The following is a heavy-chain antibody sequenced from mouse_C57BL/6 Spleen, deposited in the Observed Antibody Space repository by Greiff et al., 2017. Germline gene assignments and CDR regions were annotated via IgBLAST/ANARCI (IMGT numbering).Heavy chain of an antibody. CDR1: GYTFTSYW. CDR3: AKEGTMVTKWFAY. CDR2: INPSNGGT. J-gene: IGHJ3*01. V-gene: IGHV1-53*01. D-gene: IGHD2-2*01. Sequence: QVQLQQPGTELVKPGASVKLSCKASGYTFTSYWMPWVKQRPGQGLEWIGNINPSNGGTNYNEKFKSKATLTVDKSSSTAYMQLSSLTSEDSAVYYCAKEGTMVTKWFAYWGQGTLVTVSA.